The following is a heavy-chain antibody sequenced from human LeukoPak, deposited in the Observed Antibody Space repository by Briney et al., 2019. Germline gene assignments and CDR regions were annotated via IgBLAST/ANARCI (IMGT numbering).Heavy chain of an antibody. J-gene: IGHJ4*02. CDR1: GYSFTSYW. CDR3: ARQSEYSYGSVPYYFDY. V-gene: IGHV5-51*01. CDR2: IDPGDSDT. Sequence: GESLKISCKGSGYSFTSYWIGWVRQMPGKGLEWMGIIDPGDSDTRYSPSFQGQVTISADNSISTAYLQWSSLKASDTAMYYCARQSEYSYGSVPYYFDYWGQGTLVTVSS. D-gene: IGHD5-18*01.